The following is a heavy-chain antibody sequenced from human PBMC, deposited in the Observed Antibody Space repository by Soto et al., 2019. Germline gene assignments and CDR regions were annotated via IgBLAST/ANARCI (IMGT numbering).Heavy chain of an antibody. J-gene: IGHJ5*02. CDR3: ARDNQANYGDYAWFDP. Sequence: GASVKVSCKASGYTFTSYYMHWVRQAPGQRLEWMGIINPSGGNTSYAQKFQGRVTMTRDTSTSTVYMELSSLRSEDMAVYYCARDNQANYGDYAWFDPRSQGTLVTVSA. CDR1: GYTFTSYY. CDR2: INPSGGNT. D-gene: IGHD4-17*01. V-gene: IGHV1-46*01.